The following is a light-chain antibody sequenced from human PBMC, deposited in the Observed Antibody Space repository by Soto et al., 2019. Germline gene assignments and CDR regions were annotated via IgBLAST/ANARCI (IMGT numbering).Light chain of an antibody. Sequence: EIVLTQSPGTLSLSPGERATLSCRASQSVSSSYLAWYQQKPGQAPRLLIYGASSRATDIPDRFSGSGSGTDFTLPISSLEPEDFAVYSCQQYGGSPVYTFGQGTKLEIK. J-gene: IGKJ2*01. CDR3: QQYGGSPVYT. V-gene: IGKV3-20*01. CDR2: GAS. CDR1: QSVSSSY.